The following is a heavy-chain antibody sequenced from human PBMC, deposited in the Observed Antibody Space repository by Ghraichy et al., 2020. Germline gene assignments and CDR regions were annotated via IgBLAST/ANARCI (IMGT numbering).Heavy chain of an antibody. D-gene: IGHD6-13*01. CDR1: GGSISSYY. J-gene: IGHJ6*02. Sequence: SQTLSLTCTVSGGSISSYYWSWIRQPPGKGLEWIGYIYYTGSTNYNPSLKSRVTISVDTSKNQFSLKLSSVTAADSAVYYCARDLPPGIWGQGTTVTVSS. CDR3: ARDLPPGI. CDR2: IYYTGST. V-gene: IGHV4-59*01.